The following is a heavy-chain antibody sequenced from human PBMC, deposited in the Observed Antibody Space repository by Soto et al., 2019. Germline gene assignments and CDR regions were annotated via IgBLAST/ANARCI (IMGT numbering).Heavy chain of an antibody. J-gene: IGHJ4*02. Sequence: QVQLQESGPGLVKHSQTLSLTCTVSGGSISSGGFYWSWIRQHPGKGLEWIGYIYYSGSTYYNPSLKSRVTISVDTSKNQFSLKLSSVTAADTAVYYCARDQNCGTSFYFDYWGQGTLVTVSS. CDR1: GGSISSGGFY. CDR3: ARDQNCGTSFYFDY. CDR2: IYYSGST. V-gene: IGHV4-31*03. D-gene: IGHD1-1*01.